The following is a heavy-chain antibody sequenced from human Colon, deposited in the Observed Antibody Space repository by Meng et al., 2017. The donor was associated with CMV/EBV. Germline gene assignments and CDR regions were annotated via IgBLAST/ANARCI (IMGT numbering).Heavy chain of an antibody. V-gene: IGHV4-38-2*02. CDR3: ARELPRAQ. D-gene: IGHD1-14*01. CDR1: GFSISSGYY. Sequence: SETLSLTCSVSGFSISSGYYWGWIRQSPEKGLEWIGTTYYGGTTTYNPSLKNRVHISIDTSKNQFFLKLDSVTAADTAVYFCARELPRAQWGQGILVTVSS. CDR2: TYYGGTT. J-gene: IGHJ4*02.